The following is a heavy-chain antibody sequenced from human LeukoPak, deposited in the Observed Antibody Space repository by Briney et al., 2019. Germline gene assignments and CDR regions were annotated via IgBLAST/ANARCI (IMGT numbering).Heavy chain of an antibody. CDR3: ARTYCGGDCRGYYYSYYMDV. V-gene: IGHV4-4*02. Sequence: PSGTLSLTCAVSGGSITSANWWSWVRQSPGKGLEWIGEIYHTGNTNYNPSLNSRVSISLDTSKNQFSLRLSSVTAADTAVYYCARTYCGGDCRGYYYSYYMDVWGKGTTVTISS. D-gene: IGHD2-21*02. J-gene: IGHJ6*03. CDR2: IYHTGNT. CDR1: GGSITSANW.